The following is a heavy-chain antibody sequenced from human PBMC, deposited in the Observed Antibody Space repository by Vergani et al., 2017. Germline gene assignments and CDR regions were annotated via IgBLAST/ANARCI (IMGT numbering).Heavy chain of an antibody. CDR3: ARAPVRGSGNYYFDY. Sequence: EVQLVETGGGLIQPGGSLRLSCAASGFTVGSNYMSWVRQAPGKGLEWVSVIYSGGSTYYADSVKGRFTISRDNSKNTLYLQMNSLRAEDTAVYYCARAPVRGSGNYYFDYWGQGTLVTVSS. J-gene: IGHJ4*02. CDR1: GFTVGSNY. CDR2: IYSGGST. V-gene: IGHV3-53*02. D-gene: IGHD6-19*01.